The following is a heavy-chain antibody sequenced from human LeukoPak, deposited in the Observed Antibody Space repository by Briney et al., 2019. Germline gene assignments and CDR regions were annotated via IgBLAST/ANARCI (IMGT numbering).Heavy chain of an antibody. J-gene: IGHJ4*02. V-gene: IGHV4-4*07. D-gene: IGHD1-14*01. CDR1: GGSISYNY. CDR2: LSSGGST. CDR3: ARDSGSGHFDY. Sequence: SETLSLTCSVSGGSISYNYWSWIRQPAGKGLEWIGRLSSGGSTNYSASLKSRLTISVDRSKNHFSLKLTSVTAADTAVYYCARDSGSGHFDYWGQGTLVTVSS.